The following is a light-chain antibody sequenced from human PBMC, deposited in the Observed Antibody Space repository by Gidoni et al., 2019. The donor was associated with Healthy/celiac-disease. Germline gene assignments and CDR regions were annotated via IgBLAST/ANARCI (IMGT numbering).Light chain of an antibody. CDR3: QSYDSSLSAGV. Sequence: QSVLTQPPSVSWAPGQRVTISCTGSSSNIGAGYDVHWYQQLPGTAPKLLIYGNSNRPAGVPDRFSGSKSGTSASLAITGLKAEDEADYYCQSYDSSLSAGVFGGGTKLTVL. V-gene: IGLV1-40*01. CDR1: SSNIGAGYD. J-gene: IGLJ2*01. CDR2: GNS.